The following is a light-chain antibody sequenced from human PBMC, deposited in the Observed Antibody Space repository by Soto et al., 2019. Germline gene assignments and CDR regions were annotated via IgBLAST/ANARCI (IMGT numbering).Light chain of an antibody. CDR3: SSYTTSSPYV. CDR1: SNDVGGYNY. CDR2: EVS. V-gene: IGLV2-14*01. Sequence: QSALTQPVSVSGSPGQSITISCTGTSNDVGGYNYVSWYQQHPGKAPKLVIYEVSHRPSGISDRFSGSKSGNTASLTISGLQVEDEAEYYCSSYTTSSPYVFGPGTKLTVL. J-gene: IGLJ1*01.